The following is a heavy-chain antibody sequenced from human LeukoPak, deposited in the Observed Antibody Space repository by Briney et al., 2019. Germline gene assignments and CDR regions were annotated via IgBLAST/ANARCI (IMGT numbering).Heavy chain of an antibody. CDR3: ARGRYGSGYLV. CDR2: INNNGGST. J-gene: IGHJ4*02. D-gene: IGHD3-22*01. V-gene: IGHV3-64*01. Sequence: GGSLRLSCAASGFTFSNYAMHWVRQAPGKGLEYVSAINNNGGSTYYANSVKGRFTISRDNSKNALYLQMGSLRAEDMAVYYCARGRYGSGYLVWGQGTLVTVSS. CDR1: GFTFSNYA.